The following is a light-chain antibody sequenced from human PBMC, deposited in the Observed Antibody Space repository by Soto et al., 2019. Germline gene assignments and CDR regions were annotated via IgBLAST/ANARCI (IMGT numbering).Light chain of an antibody. CDR1: QSVSSNY. Sequence: VLALSSVAVSLSPKERATLSCRASQSVSSNYLAWYQQKPGQASRLLIYGASSRATGIPDRFSGSGSGTDFTLTIRSLVHEDVGVRYCSTVCGCLPKSFGEGARPDTK. CDR3: STVCGCLPKS. V-gene: IGKV3-20*01. CDR2: GAS. J-gene: IGKJ5*01.